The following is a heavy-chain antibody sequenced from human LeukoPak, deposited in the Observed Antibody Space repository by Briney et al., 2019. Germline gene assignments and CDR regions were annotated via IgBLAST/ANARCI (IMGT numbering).Heavy chain of an antibody. CDR1: GGSFSGYY. CDR3: AREGYCSGGSCGSFDY. Sequence: SETLSLTCAVYGGSFSGYYWSWIRQPPGKGLEWIGEINHSGSTNYNPSLKSRVTISVDTSKNQFSLKLSSVTAADTAVYYCAREGYCSGGSCGSFDYWGQGTLVTVSS. D-gene: IGHD2-15*01. J-gene: IGHJ4*02. CDR2: INHSGST. V-gene: IGHV4-34*01.